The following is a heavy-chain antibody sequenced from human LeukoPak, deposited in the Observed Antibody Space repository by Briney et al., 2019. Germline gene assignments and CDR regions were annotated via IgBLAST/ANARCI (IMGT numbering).Heavy chain of an antibody. D-gene: IGHD3-22*01. CDR1: GFTFSSYW. V-gene: IGHV3-7*01. CDR3: ARAKEEYYYDSRLDY. CDR2: IKQDGSEK. Sequence: GGSLRLSCAASGFTFSSYWMSWVRQAPGKGLEWVANIKQDGSEKYYVDSVKGRFTISRDNAKNSLYLQMNSLRAEDTAVYYCARAKEEYYYDSRLDYWGQGTLVTVSS. J-gene: IGHJ4*02.